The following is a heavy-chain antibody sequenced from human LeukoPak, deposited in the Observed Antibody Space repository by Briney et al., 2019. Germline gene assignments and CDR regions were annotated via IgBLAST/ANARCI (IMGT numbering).Heavy chain of an antibody. CDR1: EFLFSSYA. CDR2: IGASGSST. J-gene: IGHJ3*02. V-gene: IGHV3-23*01. D-gene: IGHD3-10*01. CDR3: ARGLSSVNDAFDI. Sequence: GGSLRLSCAASEFLFSSYAMNWLRQAPGKGLEWVSGIGASGSSTYYADSVKGRFTISRDNSKTTLYLQMNSLRAEDTAVYYCARGLSSVNDAFDIWGQGTMVTVSS.